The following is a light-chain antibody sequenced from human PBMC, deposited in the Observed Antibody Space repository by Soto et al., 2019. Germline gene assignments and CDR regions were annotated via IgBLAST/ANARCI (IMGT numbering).Light chain of an antibody. Sequence: QSVLTQPPSASGTPGQGVTISCSGSTSNIGSNYVYWYQQLPGTAPKLLIYRNNQRASGVPDRVSGSKSGTSASLAVRGPRSDDYTDYLCPIWYDNLNGFYVFRTAPKVT. CDR2: RNN. V-gene: IGLV1-47*01. J-gene: IGLJ1*01. CDR1: TSNIGSNY. CDR3: PIWYDNLNGFYV.